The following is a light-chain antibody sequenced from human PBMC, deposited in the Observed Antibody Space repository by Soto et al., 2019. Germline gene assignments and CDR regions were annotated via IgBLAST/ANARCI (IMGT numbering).Light chain of an antibody. CDR2: GAS. V-gene: IGKV3-20*01. Sequence: EIVLTQSPGTLSLSPGERATLSCRASQSVSSNYLAWYLQQKPGQAPRLLIYGASNRATGFPDRFSGSGAGTDFTLTINRVEPEDFAVYCCQEYGSSPTWTFGQGTKVEIK. CDR3: QEYGSSPTWT. J-gene: IGKJ1*01. CDR1: QSVSSNY.